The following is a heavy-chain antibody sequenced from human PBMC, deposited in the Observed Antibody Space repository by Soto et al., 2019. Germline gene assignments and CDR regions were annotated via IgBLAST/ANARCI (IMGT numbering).Heavy chain of an antibody. CDR2: INPNSGGT. CDR3: ARFASYSMVRGVISPDY. Sequence: QVQLVQSGAEVKKPGASVKVSCKASGYTFTGYYMHWVRQAPGQGLEWMGWINPNSGGTNYAQKFQGRVTMTRDTSISPAYMEMSRLRSDDTAVYYCARFASYSMVRGVISPDYWGQGTLVTVSS. D-gene: IGHD3-10*01. CDR1: GYTFTGYY. J-gene: IGHJ4*02. V-gene: IGHV1-2*02.